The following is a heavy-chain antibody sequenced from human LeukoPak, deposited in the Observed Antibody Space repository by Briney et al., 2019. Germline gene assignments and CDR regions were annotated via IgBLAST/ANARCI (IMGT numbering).Heavy chain of an antibody. V-gene: IGHV1-46*03. J-gene: IGHJ5*02. D-gene: IGHD4-17*01. Sequence: VASVTVSCKASGYTFTSYYMHWVRQAPGQGLEWMGIINPSGGSTSYAQKFQGRVTMTRDMSTSTVYMELSSLRSEDTAVYYCAAVTQDNWFDPWGQGTLVTVSS. CDR3: AAVTQDNWFDP. CDR1: GYTFTSYY. CDR2: INPSGGST.